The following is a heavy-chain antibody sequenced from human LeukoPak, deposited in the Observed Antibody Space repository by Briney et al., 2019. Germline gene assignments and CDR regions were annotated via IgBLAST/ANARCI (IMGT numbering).Heavy chain of an antibody. J-gene: IGHJ6*03. Sequence: SVKVSCKASGGTFSSYAISWVRQAPGQGLEWMGGIIPIFGTANYAQKFQGRVTITTDESTSTAYMELSSLRSEDTAVYYCARAREGYSYAYYYYYYMDVWGKGTTVTVSS. CDR1: GGTFSSYA. V-gene: IGHV1-69*05. CDR3: ARAREGYSYAYYYYYYMDV. CDR2: IIPIFGTA. D-gene: IGHD5-18*01.